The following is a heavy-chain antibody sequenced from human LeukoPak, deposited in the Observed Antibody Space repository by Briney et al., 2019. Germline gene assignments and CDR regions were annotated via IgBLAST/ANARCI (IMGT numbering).Heavy chain of an antibody. V-gene: IGHV4-59*01. J-gene: IGHJ4*02. CDR3: ARGTRYYYDSSGYLDY. D-gene: IGHD3-22*01. Sequence: PSETLSLTCTVSGGSISSYYWSWIRQPPGKGLEWIGYICYSGSTNYNPSLKSRVTISVDTSKNQFSLKLSSVTAADTAVYYCARGTRYYYDSSGYLDYWGQGTLVTVSS. CDR1: GGSISSYY. CDR2: ICYSGST.